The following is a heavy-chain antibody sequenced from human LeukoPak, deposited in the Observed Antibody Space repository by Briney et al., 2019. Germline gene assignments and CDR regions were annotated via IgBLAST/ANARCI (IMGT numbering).Heavy chain of an antibody. D-gene: IGHD5-24*01. CDR1: GFTFSSYS. V-gene: IGHV3-48*01. J-gene: IGHJ6*03. CDR3: ARDPNYASTAPGSYYYYYYYMDV. CDR2: ISHSSSTI. Sequence: GGSLRLSCAASGFTFSSYSMNWVRQAPGKGLEWVSYISHSSSTIYYADSVKGRFTISRDNAKKSLYLQMNSLRAEDSAVYYCARDPNYASTAPGSYYYYYYYMDVWGKGTTVTVSS.